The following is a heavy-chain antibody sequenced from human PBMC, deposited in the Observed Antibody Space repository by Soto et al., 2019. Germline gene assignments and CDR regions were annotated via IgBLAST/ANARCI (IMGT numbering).Heavy chain of an antibody. D-gene: IGHD6-6*01. CDR2: ISGSGGST. V-gene: IGHV3-23*01. J-gene: IGHJ5*02. CDR1: GFTFSSYA. CDR3: APGGGAARTWFDP. Sequence: GGSLRLSCAASGFTFSSYAMSWVRQAPGKGLEWVSAISGSGGSTYYADSVKGRFTISRDNSKNTLYLQMNSLRAEDTAVYYWAPGGGAARTWFDPWGQGTLVTVSS.